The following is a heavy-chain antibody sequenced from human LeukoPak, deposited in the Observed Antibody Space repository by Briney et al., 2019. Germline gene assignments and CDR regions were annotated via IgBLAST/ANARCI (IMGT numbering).Heavy chain of an antibody. V-gene: IGHV3-48*04. CDR2: ISSGGGST. D-gene: IGHD6-19*01. Sequence: PGGSLRLSCAASGFTLNNYAMSWVRQAPGKGLEWLSDISSGGGSTHYADSVKGRFTISRDNAKNSLFLQMNSLRGEDTVVYYCARETWQWLARGYFDSWGQGALVAVSS. J-gene: IGHJ4*02. CDR1: GFTLNNYA. CDR3: ARETWQWLARGYFDS.